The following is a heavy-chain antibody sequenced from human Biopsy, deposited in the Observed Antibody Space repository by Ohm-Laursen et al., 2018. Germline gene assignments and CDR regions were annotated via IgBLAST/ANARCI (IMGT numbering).Heavy chain of an antibody. CDR3: ARKSFYESGGFDY. Sequence: SVKVSCKTSGYTFNDYYIHWVRQAPGQGLEWMGWSKPNHNTKYAEKFQDRVTLTRDTTTGTAYMELSSLRRDDTAIYYCARKSFYESGGFDYWGQGTLVAVS. V-gene: IGHV1-2*02. J-gene: IGHJ4*02. CDR2: SKPNHNT. D-gene: IGHD3-22*01. CDR1: GYTFNDYY.